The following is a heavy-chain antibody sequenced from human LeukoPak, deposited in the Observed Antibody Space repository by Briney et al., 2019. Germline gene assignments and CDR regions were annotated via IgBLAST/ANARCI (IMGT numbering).Heavy chain of an antibody. Sequence: PSGTLSLTCTVSGGSISSYYWSWLRQPPGKGLEWIGYIYYSGSTNYNPSLKSRVTISVDTSKNQFSLKLSSVTAADTAVYYCARGVIIPYYYYYYMDVWGKGTTVTISS. V-gene: IGHV4-59*12. D-gene: IGHD3-10*01. CDR1: GGSISSYY. CDR3: ARGVIIPYYYYYYMDV. CDR2: IYYSGST. J-gene: IGHJ6*03.